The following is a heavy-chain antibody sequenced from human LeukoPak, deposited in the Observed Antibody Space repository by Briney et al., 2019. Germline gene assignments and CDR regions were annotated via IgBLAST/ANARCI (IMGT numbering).Heavy chain of an antibody. CDR1: GFNFNNYA. Sequence: QAGGSLRLSCTVSGFNFNNYAMHWVRQAPGKGLEWLTIMSYDGTNKYYADSVKGRFTVSRDNSKNTLYLQMNNLRSDDTAIYYCARVARVGIGELLRPLDKWGQGTLVSVSS. CDR3: ARVARVGIGELLRPLDK. J-gene: IGHJ4*02. V-gene: IGHV3-30-3*01. CDR2: MSYDGTNK. D-gene: IGHD3-10*01.